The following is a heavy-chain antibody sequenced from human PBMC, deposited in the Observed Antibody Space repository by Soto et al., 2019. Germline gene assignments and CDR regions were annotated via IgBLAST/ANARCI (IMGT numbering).Heavy chain of an antibody. CDR2: ISAYNGNT. V-gene: IGHV1-18*01. CDR1: GYTFTSYG. CDR3: ARDQDPNCSSTSCFYGMDV. D-gene: IGHD2-2*01. J-gene: IGHJ6*02. Sequence: ASVKVSCKASGYTFTSYGISWVRQAPGQGLEWMGWISAYNGNTNYAQKLQGRVTMTTDTSTSTAYMELGSLRSDDTAVYYCARDQDPNCSSTSCFYGMDVWGQGTTVTVSS.